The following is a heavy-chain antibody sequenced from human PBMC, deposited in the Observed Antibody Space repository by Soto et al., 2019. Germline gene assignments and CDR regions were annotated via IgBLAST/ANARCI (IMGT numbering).Heavy chain of an antibody. J-gene: IGHJ4*02. CDR3: ARRGPGTYLDY. V-gene: IGHV3-23*01. CDR1: GFTFSSYA. Sequence: EVQLLESGGGLVQPGGSLRLSCAASGFTFSSYAMRWVRQAPGKGLEWVSAVSGSGGSTYYADSVKGRFTISRDNSKNTLYLQMNSLSAEDTAVYYCARRGPGTYLDYWGQGTLVTVSS. D-gene: IGHD6-13*01. CDR2: VSGSGGST.